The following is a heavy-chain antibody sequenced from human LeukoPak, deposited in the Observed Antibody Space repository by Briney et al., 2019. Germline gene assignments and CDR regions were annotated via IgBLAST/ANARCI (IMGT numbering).Heavy chain of an antibody. CDR1: GGSISSSSYY. D-gene: IGHD3-16*01. V-gene: IGHV4-39*01. J-gene: IGHJ4*02. Sequence: SETLSLTCTVSGGSISSSSYYWDWVRQPPGKGLEWIGSIHNSGSTYYNPSFKSRVTISVDTSKNQFFLKLSSVTAADTAVYYCATYNRDVWGRLDHWGQGTLVTVSS. CDR2: IHNSGST. CDR3: ATYNRDVWGRLDH.